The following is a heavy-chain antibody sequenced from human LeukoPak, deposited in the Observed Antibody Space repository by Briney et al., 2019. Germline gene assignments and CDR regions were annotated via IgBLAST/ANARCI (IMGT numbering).Heavy chain of an antibody. CDR3: ARDDPDSSGWYEVDY. V-gene: IGHV1-18*04. CDR2: ISAYNGNT. D-gene: IGHD6-19*01. CDR1: GYTFTSYG. Sequence: ASVKVSCKASGYTFTSYGISWVRQAPGQGLEWMGWISAYNGNTNYAQKLQGRVTMTTDTSTSTAYVELRSLRSDDTAVYYCARDDPDSSGWYEVDYWGQGTLVTVSS. J-gene: IGHJ4*02.